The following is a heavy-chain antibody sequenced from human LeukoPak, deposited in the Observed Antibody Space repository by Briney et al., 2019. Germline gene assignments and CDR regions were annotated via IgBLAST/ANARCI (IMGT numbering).Heavy chain of an antibody. J-gene: IGHJ5*02. V-gene: IGHV4-4*07. CDR3: ARVPSYYDFWSGSDSVPNWFDP. D-gene: IGHD3-3*01. CDR1: GGSISSYY. CDR2: IYTSGST. Sequence: PSETLSLTCTVSGGSISSYYWSWIRQPAGKGLEWIGRIYTSGSTNYNPSLKSRVTMSVDASKNQFSLKLSSVTAADTAVYYCARVPSYYDFWSGSDSVPNWFDPWGQGTLVTVSS.